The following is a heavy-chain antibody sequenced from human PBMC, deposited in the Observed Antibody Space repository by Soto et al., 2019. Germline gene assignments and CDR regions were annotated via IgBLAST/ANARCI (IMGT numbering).Heavy chain of an antibody. Sequence: EVQLVESGGGLVQPGGSLRLSCAASGFTFSSYWMHWVRQAPGKGLVWVSRINSDGSSTSYADPVKGRFTISRDNAKNTLYLQMNSLRAEDTAVYYCARVGQGSGYRYYFDYWGQGTLVTVSS. D-gene: IGHD3-22*01. CDR1: GFTFSSYW. CDR3: ARVGQGSGYRYYFDY. CDR2: INSDGSST. J-gene: IGHJ4*02. V-gene: IGHV3-74*01.